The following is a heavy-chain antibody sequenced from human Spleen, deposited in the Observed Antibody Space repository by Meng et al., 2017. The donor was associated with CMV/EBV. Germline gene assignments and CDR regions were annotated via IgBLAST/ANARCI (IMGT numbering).Heavy chain of an antibody. V-gene: IGHV1-18*01. Sequence: LSPSAIAWVGRAPRHRIEWMGWISVYDGKAVYAKNFQGRVTLTRDTSTSTGYMELRSLRSDDTAVYYCARRKRDYYDSPGYYNWFDPWGQGTLVTVSS. CDR3: ARRKRDYYDSPGYYNWFDP. CDR2: ISVYDGKA. J-gene: IGHJ5*02. CDR1: LSPSA. D-gene: IGHD3-22*01.